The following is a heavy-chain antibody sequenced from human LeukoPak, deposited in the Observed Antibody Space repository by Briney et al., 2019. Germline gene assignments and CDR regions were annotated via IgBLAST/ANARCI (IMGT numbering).Heavy chain of an antibody. Sequence: ASVKVSCKASGYTFTSYDINWVRQATGQGLEWMGWMNPNSGGTNYAQKFQGRVTMTRDTSISTAYMELSRLRSDDTAVYYCARVRAASHDYWGQGTLVTVSS. CDR3: ARVRAASHDY. CDR2: MNPNSGGT. V-gene: IGHV1-2*02. D-gene: IGHD3-10*01. CDR1: GYTFTSYD. J-gene: IGHJ4*02.